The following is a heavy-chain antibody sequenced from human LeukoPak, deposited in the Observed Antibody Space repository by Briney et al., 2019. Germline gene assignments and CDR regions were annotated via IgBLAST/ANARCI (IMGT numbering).Heavy chain of an antibody. D-gene: IGHD1-26*01. Sequence: ASVKVSCKASGYTFTSYAMHWVRQAPGQRLEWMGWINAGNGNTKYSQKFQGRVTITRDTSASTAYMELSSLRSEDTAVYYCARPREPNYNNWFDPWGQGTLVTVSS. V-gene: IGHV1-3*01. CDR3: ARPREPNYNNWFDP. J-gene: IGHJ5*02. CDR1: GYTFTSYA. CDR2: INAGNGNT.